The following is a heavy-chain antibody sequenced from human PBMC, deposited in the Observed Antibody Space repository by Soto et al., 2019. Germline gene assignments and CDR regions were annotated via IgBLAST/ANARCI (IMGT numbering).Heavy chain of an antibody. V-gene: IGHV3-23*01. CDR3: AKYQPMTQPRPYFDY. D-gene: IGHD3-22*01. CDR1: GFTFSSYA. Sequence: EVQLLESGGDLIQPGGSLRLSCAASGFTFSSYAMSWVRQAPGKGLGWVSAISSSGGSTFYADSVKGRFTTSRGNSRNTLYLQMNSLRAEDTAIYYCAKYQPMTQPRPYFDYWGQGTLVTVSS. CDR2: ISSSGGST. J-gene: IGHJ4*02.